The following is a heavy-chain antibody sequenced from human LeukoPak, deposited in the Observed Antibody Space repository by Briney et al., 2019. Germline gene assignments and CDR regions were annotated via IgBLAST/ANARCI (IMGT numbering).Heavy chain of an antibody. J-gene: IGHJ5*02. Sequence: GGSLRLSCAASGFTFSAYSMNWVRQAPGRGLEWVSYISTTASPVYYADSVKGRFTISRDNAKNSLYLQMNNLRAEDRAIYYCAKEAVAGTNWFDPWGQGTLVTVSS. CDR1: GFTFSAYS. D-gene: IGHD6-19*01. V-gene: IGHV3-48*01. CDR3: AKEAVAGTNWFDP. CDR2: ISTTASPV.